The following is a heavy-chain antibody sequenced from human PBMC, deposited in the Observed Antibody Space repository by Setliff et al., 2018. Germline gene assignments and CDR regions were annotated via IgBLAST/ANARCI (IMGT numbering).Heavy chain of an antibody. Sequence: LSLTCTVSGGSISNYYWSWIRQPAGKGLEWIGRIYTSGSTNYNPSLKSRVTMSVDTSKNQFSLKLSSVTAADTAVYYCARKGISALSGAFDMWGQGTMVTVS. CDR2: IYTSGST. D-gene: IGHD1-26*01. CDR3: ARKGISALSGAFDM. J-gene: IGHJ3*02. CDR1: GGSISNYY. V-gene: IGHV4-4*07.